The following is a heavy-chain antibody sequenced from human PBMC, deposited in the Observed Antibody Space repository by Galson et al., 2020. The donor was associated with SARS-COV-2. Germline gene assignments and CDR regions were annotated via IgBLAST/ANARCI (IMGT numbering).Heavy chain of an antibody. CDR2: IYISGST. CDR1: GGSISSDY. Sequence: ASATLSLTCNVSGGSISSDYWSWIRQPAGKGLEWIGRIYISGSTNYNPSLKSRVTMSADTSKNQFSLRLSSVTAADTAVYYCARDHRAAAGTHNAFDIWGQGTMVTVSS. J-gene: IGHJ3*02. V-gene: IGHV4-4*07. D-gene: IGHD6-13*01. CDR3: ARDHRAAAGTHNAFDI.